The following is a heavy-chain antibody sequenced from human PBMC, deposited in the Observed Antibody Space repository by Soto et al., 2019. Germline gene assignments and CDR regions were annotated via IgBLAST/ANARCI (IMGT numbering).Heavy chain of an antibody. CDR3: ARGPDYEGYFDF. CDR2: IIPIFGTA. J-gene: IGHJ4*02. Sequence: SVKVSCKASGHTLASDYIHWVRQAPGQGLEWMGGIIPIFGTANYAQKFQGRVTITADDSMTTAYMDLSSLRPDDTAVYYCARGPDYEGYFDFWGQGTLVTVSS. CDR1: GHTLASDY. V-gene: IGHV1-69*13. D-gene: IGHD4-17*01.